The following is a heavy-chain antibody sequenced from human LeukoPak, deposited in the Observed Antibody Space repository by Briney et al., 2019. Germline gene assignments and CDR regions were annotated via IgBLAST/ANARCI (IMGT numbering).Heavy chain of an antibody. V-gene: IGHV1-18*01. CDR1: GYTFTSYG. Sequence: ASVKVSCKASGYTFTSYGISWVRQAPGQGLEWMGWISAYNGNTNYAQKLQGRVTMTTDTSTSTAHMELRSLRSDDQAVYYFARGETAMVFGYWGQGTLVTVSS. CDR2: ISAYNGNT. D-gene: IGHD5-18*01. J-gene: IGHJ4*02. CDR3: ARGETAMVFGY.